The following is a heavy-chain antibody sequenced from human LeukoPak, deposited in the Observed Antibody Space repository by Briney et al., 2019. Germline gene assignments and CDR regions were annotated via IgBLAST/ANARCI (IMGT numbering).Heavy chain of an antibody. V-gene: IGHV3-30*02. Sequence: PGGSLRLSCAASGFTFSSYGMYWARQAPGKGLEWVAFIRYDGTNKYYADSVKGRFTISRDNSKNTLYLQMNSLRAEDTAVYYCAKDRESNIVLVPAAVDYWGQGTLVTVSS. CDR1: GFTFSSYG. D-gene: IGHD2-2*01. CDR2: IRYDGTNK. J-gene: IGHJ4*02. CDR3: AKDRESNIVLVPAAVDY.